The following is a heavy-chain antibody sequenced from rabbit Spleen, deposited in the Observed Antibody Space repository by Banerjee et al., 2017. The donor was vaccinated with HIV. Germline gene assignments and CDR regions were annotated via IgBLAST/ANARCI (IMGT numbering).Heavy chain of an antibody. CDR3: ARDLVAVICLNFNL. CDR1: GVSFSSSSY. V-gene: IGHV1S40*01. J-gene: IGHJ4*01. D-gene: IGHD1-1*01. Sequence: QSLEESGGELVKPGAYLTLTCTASGVSFSSSSYMCWVRQAPGKGLEWIACIDAGSSGFTYFATWAKGRFPRPKTSSTTVTLQMTRLTAADTATYFCARDLVAVICLNFNLWGPGDPRHRL. CDR2: IDAGSSGFT.